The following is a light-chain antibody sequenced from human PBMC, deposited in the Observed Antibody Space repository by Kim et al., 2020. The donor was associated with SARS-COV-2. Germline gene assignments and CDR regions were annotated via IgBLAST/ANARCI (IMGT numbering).Light chain of an antibody. CDR2: GAS. Sequence: EIVMTQSPATLSVSPGERATLSCRASQSVSSNLAWYQQKPGQAPRLLIYGASTRATGVPARFSGSGSGTEFTLTISSLQSEDFAVYSCQQYNNWHRTFGQGTKVDIK. CDR1: QSVSSN. CDR3: QQYNNWHRT. V-gene: IGKV3-15*01. J-gene: IGKJ1*01.